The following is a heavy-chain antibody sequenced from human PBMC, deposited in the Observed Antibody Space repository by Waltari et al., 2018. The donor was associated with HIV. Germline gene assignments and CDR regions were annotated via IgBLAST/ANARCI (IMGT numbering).Heavy chain of an antibody. CDR3: AKDWEKIAAAAGKVPDY. J-gene: IGHJ4*02. CDR1: GFTFSSYG. D-gene: IGHD6-13*01. Sequence: AASGFTFSSYGMHWVRQAPGKGLEWVAVISYDGSNKYYADSVKGRFTISRDNSKNTLYLQMNSLRAEDTAVYYCAKDWEKIAAAAGKVPDYWGQGTLVTVSS. CDR2: ISYDGSNK. V-gene: IGHV3-30*18.